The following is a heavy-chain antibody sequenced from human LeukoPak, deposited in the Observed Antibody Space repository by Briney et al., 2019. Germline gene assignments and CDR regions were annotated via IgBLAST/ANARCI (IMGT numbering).Heavy chain of an antibody. CDR2: IYTSGST. CDR3: ASIGYCSSTSCPVLNNWFDP. J-gene: IGHJ5*02. D-gene: IGHD2-2*01. V-gene: IGHV4-61*02. Sequence: SETLSLTCTVSGGSISSGSYYWSWIRQPAGKGLEWIGRIYTSGSTNYNPSLKSRVTISVDTSKNQFSLKLSSVTAADTAVYYCASIGYCSSTSCPVLNNWFDPWGQGTLVTVSS. CDR1: GGSISSGSYY.